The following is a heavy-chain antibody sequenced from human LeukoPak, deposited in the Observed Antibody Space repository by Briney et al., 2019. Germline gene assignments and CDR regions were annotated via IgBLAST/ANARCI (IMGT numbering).Heavy chain of an antibody. CDR3: AELGITMIGGV. D-gene: IGHD3-10*02. J-gene: IGHJ6*04. V-gene: IGHV3-48*03. CDR1: GSTFSSYA. CDR2: ISSSGSTI. Sequence: GGSLRLSCAASGSTFSSYAMHWVRQAPGKGLEWVSYISSSGSTIYYADSVKGRFTISRDNAKNSLYLQMNSLRAEDTAVYYCAELGITMIGGVWGKGTTVTISS.